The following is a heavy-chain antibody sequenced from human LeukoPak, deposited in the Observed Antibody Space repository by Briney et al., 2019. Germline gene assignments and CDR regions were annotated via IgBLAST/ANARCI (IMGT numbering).Heavy chain of an antibody. CDR1: GYSISSGYY. Sequence: PSETLSLTCAVSGYSISSGYYWGWIRQPPGKGLEWIGSIYHSGSTYYNPSLKSRVTISVDTSKNQFSLKLSSVTAADTAVHYCARALDSSGHYDYWGQGTLVTVSS. J-gene: IGHJ4*02. D-gene: IGHD3-22*01. CDR2: IYHSGST. V-gene: IGHV4-38-2*01. CDR3: ARALDSSGHYDY.